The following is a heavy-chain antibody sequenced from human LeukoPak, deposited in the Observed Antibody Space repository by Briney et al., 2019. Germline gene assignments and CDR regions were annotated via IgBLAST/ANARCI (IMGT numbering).Heavy chain of an antibody. V-gene: IGHV1-2*02. J-gene: IGHJ4*02. CDR3: XXXXXXXXXXXXXXXYXXS. Sequence: XXXXGYTFXAYCMHWVRQAPGQGLEWMGWINPKSGGTNYAQQFQDRVTMTRDTSISSTYMELSRLKSDDTAVYYCXXXXXXXXXXXXXXXYXXSWGQGTLVTVSS. CDR1: GYTFXAYC. CDR2: INPKSGGT.